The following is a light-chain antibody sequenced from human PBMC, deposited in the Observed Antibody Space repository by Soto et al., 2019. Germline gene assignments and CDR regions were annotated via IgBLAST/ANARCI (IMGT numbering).Light chain of an antibody. CDR2: DSS. J-gene: IGKJ4*01. CDR3: QQRSYWPIT. V-gene: IGKV3-11*01. CDR1: QTVSSF. Sequence: VLTQSPATLSLSPGERATLSCRASQTVSSFLAWYQQKPGQAPRLLIHDSSDRATGIPARFSGSGSGTDFTLTISSLEPDDVAVDSCQQRSYWPITFGGGTRVEI.